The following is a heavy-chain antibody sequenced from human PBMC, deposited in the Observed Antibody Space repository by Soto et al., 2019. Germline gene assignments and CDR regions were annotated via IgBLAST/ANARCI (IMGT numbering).Heavy chain of an antibody. Sequence: SETLSLTCTVSGCSISSGGYYWSWIRQHPGKGLERIGYIYYSGSTYYNPSLKSRVTISVDTSKNQFSLKLSSVTAADTAVYYCARDRLGGLDYWGQGTLVTVSS. CDR3: ARDRLGGLDY. CDR2: IYYSGST. V-gene: IGHV4-31*03. CDR1: GCSISSGGYY. J-gene: IGHJ4*02.